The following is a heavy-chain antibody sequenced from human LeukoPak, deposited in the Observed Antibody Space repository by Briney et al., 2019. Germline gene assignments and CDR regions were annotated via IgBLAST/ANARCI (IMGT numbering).Heavy chain of an antibody. V-gene: IGHV4-39*07. CDR3: ARLIVGSTTAGY. J-gene: IGHJ4*02. CDR2: VYYRGYT. CDR1: GYSVSSSIDY. D-gene: IGHD1-26*01. Sequence: TSETLSLTCSVSGYSVSSSIDYWAWIRQPPGKGLEWIGSVYYRGYTYYNPSFTSRVTVSIDTSKNQFSLMLSSVTAADTAVYYCARLIVGSTTAGYWGQGTLFTVSS.